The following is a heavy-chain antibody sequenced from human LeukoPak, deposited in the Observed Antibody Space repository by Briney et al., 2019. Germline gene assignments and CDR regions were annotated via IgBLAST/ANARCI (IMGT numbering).Heavy chain of an antibody. D-gene: IGHD2-15*01. CDR3: AKDDELPGYYFDY. J-gene: IGHJ4*02. CDR1: AFTFSTYW. V-gene: IGHV3-7*01. CDR2: IKQDGSEK. Sequence: GGSLRLSCAASAFTFSTYWMSWVRQAPGKGLEWVANIKQDGSEKYYVDSVKGRFTISRDNSKNTLYLQMNSLRAEDTAVYYCAKDDELPGYYFDYWGQGTLVTVSS.